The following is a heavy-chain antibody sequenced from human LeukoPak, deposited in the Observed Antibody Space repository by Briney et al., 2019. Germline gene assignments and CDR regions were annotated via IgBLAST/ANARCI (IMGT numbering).Heavy chain of an antibody. V-gene: IGHV3-30*04. J-gene: IGHJ6*02. D-gene: IGHD6-19*01. CDR3: ARVDSSGWLIYGMDV. Sequence: QPGRSLRLSCAASGFTFSSYAMHWVRQAPGKGLERVTVISYDGGNKFYADSVKGRFTISRDNSKNTLYLQMNTLRAEDTALYYCARVDSSGWLIYGMDVWGQGTTVTVSS. CDR1: GFTFSSYA. CDR2: ISYDGGNK.